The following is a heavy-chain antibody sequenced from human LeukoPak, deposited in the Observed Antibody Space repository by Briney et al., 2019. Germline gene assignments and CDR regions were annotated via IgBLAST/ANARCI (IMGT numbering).Heavy chain of an antibody. CDR1: GGSISSGSYY. D-gene: IGHD1-26*01. V-gene: IGHV4-61*02. CDR3: ARGEGGSYSVGY. CDR2: IYTSGGT. J-gene: IGHJ4*02. Sequence: PSETLSLTCTVSGGSISSGSYYWSWIRQPAGKGLEWIGRIYTSGGTNYNPSLKSRVTISVDTSKNQFSLKLSSVTAADTAVYYCARGEGGSYSVGYWGQGTLVTVSS.